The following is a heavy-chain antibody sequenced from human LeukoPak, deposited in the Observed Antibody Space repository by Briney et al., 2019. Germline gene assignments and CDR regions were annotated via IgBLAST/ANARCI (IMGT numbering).Heavy chain of an antibody. V-gene: IGHV4-59*11. J-gene: IGHJ4*02. CDR2: IYYSGST. Sequence: KASETLSLTCTVSGGSISSHYWSWIRQPPGKGLEWIGYIYYSGSTNYNPALKSRVTISVDTSKNQYFLKLSSVTAADTAVYYCARGGGYQDYWGQGTLVTVSS. CDR1: GGSISSHY. CDR3: ARGGGYQDY. D-gene: IGHD3-22*01.